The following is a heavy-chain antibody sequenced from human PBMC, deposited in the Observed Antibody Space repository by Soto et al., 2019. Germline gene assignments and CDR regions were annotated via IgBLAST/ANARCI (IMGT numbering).Heavy chain of an antibody. CDR3: ASGLIMGTNY. D-gene: IGHD2-8*01. Sequence: EVQLLESGGDLVQPGGYLRLSCAASGFTISNIWMHWVRQVPGKGLVSVSRIKRDGSTTDYADSVKGRFTVSRDNAKNTLYLQMNSLRAEDTAVYYCASGLIMGTNYWGPGTLVTVSS. V-gene: IGHV3-74*01. CDR1: GFTISNIW. J-gene: IGHJ4*02. CDR2: IKRDGSTT.